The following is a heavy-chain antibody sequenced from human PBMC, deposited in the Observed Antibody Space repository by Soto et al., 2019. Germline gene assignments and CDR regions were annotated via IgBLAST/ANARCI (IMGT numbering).Heavy chain of an antibody. CDR3: SKLHDFHFEN. CDR2: IKSKTSVEPT. CDR1: GFTLSTAW. V-gene: IGHV3-15*01. J-gene: IGHJ4*02. Sequence: QLVESGAGLIKPGGSLKLSGPAPGFTLSTAWMTWVRQFPGRGLAWIGRIKSKTSVEPTDYSAPVKGRFTISRDDSENTLYLQMNSLRTEDTAVSYCSKLHDFHFENWGQGTLVTVSS. D-gene: IGHD1-1*01.